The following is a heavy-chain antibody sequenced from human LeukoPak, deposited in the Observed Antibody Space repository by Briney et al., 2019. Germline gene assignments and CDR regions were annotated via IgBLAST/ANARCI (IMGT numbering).Heavy chain of an antibody. Sequence: GSLRLSCAASGFTFSSYSMNWVRQPPGKGLEWIGEINHSGSTNYNPSLKSRVTISVDTSKNQFSLKLSSVTAADTAVYYCARGGGYYYDSSGYYSYWGQGTLVTVSS. CDR2: INHSGST. CDR3: ARGGGYYYDSSGYYSY. V-gene: IGHV4-34*01. CDR1: GFTFSSYS. D-gene: IGHD3-22*01. J-gene: IGHJ4*02.